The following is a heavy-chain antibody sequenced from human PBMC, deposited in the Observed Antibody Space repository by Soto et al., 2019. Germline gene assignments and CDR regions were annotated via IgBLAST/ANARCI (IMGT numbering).Heavy chain of an antibody. CDR3: VRSPHCSGGSCYFGLSYFQH. CDR2: IYPGDSDT. D-gene: IGHD2-15*01. V-gene: IGHV5-51*04. CDR1: GYTFTSYL. J-gene: IGHJ1*01. Sequence: GESLKISCKGSGYTFTSYLIGWVRQMPGKGLEWMGIIYPGDSDTKYSPSFQGQVTISAAKPINTAHLQGRSLKAPDTPIYYCVRSPHCSGGSCYFGLSYFQHWGQGTLVTVSS.